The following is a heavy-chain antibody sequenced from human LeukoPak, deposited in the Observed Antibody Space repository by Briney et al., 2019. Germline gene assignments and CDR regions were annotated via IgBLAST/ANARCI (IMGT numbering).Heavy chain of an antibody. CDR2: IKSKTDGGTV. Sequence: GGSRRLSFAAPGFTFSSYERNWVGQDPGKGRGWVGRIKSKTDGGTVDYAPPVKGRFTISRDDSRNTLSLEMNFLKTEDTAVYYCTTDPGNYEIFWGQGTLVSVSS. D-gene: IGHD4-11*01. J-gene: IGHJ1*01. CDR3: TTDPGNYEIF. CDR1: GFTFSSYE. V-gene: IGHV3-15*07.